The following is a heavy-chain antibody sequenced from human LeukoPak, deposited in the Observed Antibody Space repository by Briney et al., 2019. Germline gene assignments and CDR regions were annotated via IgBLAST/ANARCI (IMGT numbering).Heavy chain of an antibody. CDR2: FDPEDGET. D-gene: IGHD6-6*01. V-gene: IGHV1-24*01. CDR3: ATVSVIAARSYYYYYMDV. J-gene: IGHJ6*03. CDR1: GYTLTELS. Sequence: ASVKVSCKVSGYTLTELSMHWVRQAPGKGLEWMGGFDPEDGETIYAQKFQGRVTMTEDTSTDTAYMELSSLRSEDTAVYYCATVSVIAARSYYYYYMDVWGKGTMVTVSS.